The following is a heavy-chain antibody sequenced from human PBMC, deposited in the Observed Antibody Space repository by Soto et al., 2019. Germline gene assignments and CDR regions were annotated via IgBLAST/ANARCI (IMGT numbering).Heavy chain of an antibody. CDR2: INHSGST. D-gene: IGHD1-26*01. CDR1: GVSINNYY. V-gene: IGHV4-34*01. J-gene: IGHJ4*02. CDR3: ARDRRVGAYFDY. Sequence: PSETLSLTCTVSGVSINNYYWTWIRQPPGKGLEWIGEINHSGSTNYNPSLKSRVTISVDTSKNQFSLKLSSVTAADTAVYYCARDRRVGAYFDYWGQGTLVTVSS.